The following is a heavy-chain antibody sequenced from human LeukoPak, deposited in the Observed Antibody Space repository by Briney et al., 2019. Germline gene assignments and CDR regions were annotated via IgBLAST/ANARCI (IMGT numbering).Heavy chain of an antibody. D-gene: IGHD1-26*01. CDR2: FDPEDGET. V-gene: IGHV1-24*01. J-gene: IGHJ5*02. Sequence: APVTVSCTVSGYTLTELSMHWVRQAPGKGLEWMGGFDPEDGETIYAQKFQGRVTMTEDTSTDTAYMELSSLRSEDTAVYYCATSSRYSGSYLVSWFDPWGQGTLVTVSS. CDR1: GYTLTELS. CDR3: ATSSRYSGSYLVSWFDP.